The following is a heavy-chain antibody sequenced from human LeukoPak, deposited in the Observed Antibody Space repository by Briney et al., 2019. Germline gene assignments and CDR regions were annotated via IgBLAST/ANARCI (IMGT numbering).Heavy chain of an antibody. J-gene: IGHJ4*02. CDR1: GYSINSGFH. D-gene: IGHD4-17*01. V-gene: IGHV4-38-2*02. CDR2: IYHSGTT. Sequence: SETLSLTCTVSGYSINSGFHWAWIRQPPGKGLEWIGTIYHSGTTYYSSSLKSRVTISVDTSKNQFSLKLSSVTAADTAKYYCAREVDYGRNDYWGQGTLVTVSS. CDR3: AREVDYGRNDY.